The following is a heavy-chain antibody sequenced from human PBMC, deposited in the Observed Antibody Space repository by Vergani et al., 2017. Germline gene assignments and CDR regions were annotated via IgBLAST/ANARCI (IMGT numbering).Heavy chain of an antibody. Sequence: QVQLVESGGGVVQPGRSLRLSCAASGFTFSSYAMHWVRQAPGKGLEWVAVISYDGSNKYYADSVKGRFTISRDNSKNTLYLQINSLRAEDTAVYYCARGGGYYDILTGYQTPDYFDYWGQGTLVTVSS. J-gene: IGHJ4*02. CDR1: GFTFSSYA. V-gene: IGHV3-30-3*01. CDR2: ISYDGSNK. CDR3: ARGGGYYDILTGYQTPDYFDY. D-gene: IGHD3-9*01.